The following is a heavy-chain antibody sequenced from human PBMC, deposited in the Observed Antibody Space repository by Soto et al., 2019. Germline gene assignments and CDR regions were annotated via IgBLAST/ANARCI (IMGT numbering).Heavy chain of an antibody. CDR3: ARAVSRSYDFWSGYYSVYYGMDV. J-gene: IGHJ6*02. Sequence: SQTLSLTCAISRDSVSSNSAAWNWIWQSPSRGLERLGRTYYRSKWYNDYAVSVKSRITINPDTSKNQFSLQLNSVTPEDTAVYYCARAVSRSYDFWSGYYSVYYGMDVWGQGTTVTVSS. V-gene: IGHV6-1*01. CDR2: TYYRSKWYN. CDR1: RDSVSSNSAA. D-gene: IGHD3-3*01.